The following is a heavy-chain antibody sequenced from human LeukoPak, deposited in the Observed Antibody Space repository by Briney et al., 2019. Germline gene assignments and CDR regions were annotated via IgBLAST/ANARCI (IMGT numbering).Heavy chain of an antibody. CDR2: IIPLFDTA. CDR3: ARVRGTGFDY. J-gene: IGHJ4*02. CDR1: GGTLSSYA. Sequence: GASVKVSFKASGGTLSSYAISWVRQAPGQGLEWLGGIIPLFDTANYARKFQGRVTITADESSSTAYMELSNLRSEDTAVYYCARVRGTGFDYWGQGTLVTVSS. D-gene: IGHD3-3*01. V-gene: IGHV1-69*13.